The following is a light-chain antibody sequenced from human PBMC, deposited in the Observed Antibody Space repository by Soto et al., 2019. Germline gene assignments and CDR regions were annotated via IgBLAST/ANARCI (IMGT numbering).Light chain of an antibody. CDR2: DVS. V-gene: IGKV1-5*01. Sequence: DSQITQSPSTLSASVGDRVTITFRASQSIGTWLAWYQQKPGGAPRLLIYDVSNLESGVPSRFSGSGSGPEFTLTITSLQPEDFGIYYCQQYDSSRTFGQGTKV. J-gene: IGKJ1*01. CDR1: QSIGTW. CDR3: QQYDSSRT.